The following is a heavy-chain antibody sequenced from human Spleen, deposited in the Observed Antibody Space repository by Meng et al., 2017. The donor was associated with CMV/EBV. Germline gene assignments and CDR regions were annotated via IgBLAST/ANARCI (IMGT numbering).Heavy chain of an antibody. Sequence: GESLKISCAASGFTFNNYAMSWVRQAPGKGPEWVSAISGSGESTYYADSVKGRFIISRDNSQMTWFLEMHSLRVEDTAVYYCAKDIYYDSSGRLSPWGQGTLVTVSS. D-gene: IGHD3-22*01. J-gene: IGHJ5*02. CDR1: GFTFNNYA. CDR2: ISGSGEST. V-gene: IGHV3-23*01. CDR3: AKDIYYDSSGRLSP.